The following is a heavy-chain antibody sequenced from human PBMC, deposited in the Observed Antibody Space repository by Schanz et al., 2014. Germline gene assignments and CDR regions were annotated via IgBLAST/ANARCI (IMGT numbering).Heavy chain of an antibody. CDR1: GYTFTGYH. CDR3: ARAAYGGYTSTPLRY. V-gene: IGHV1-2*06. CDR2: INPNSGAA. J-gene: IGHJ4*02. Sequence: QVQLVQSGAEVKKPGASVKVSCKASGYTFTGYHMHWVRQAPGQGLEWMGRINPNSGAANYAQKLQGRVTLTRDTSRSTAYMELSSLRSEDTAVYYCARAAYGGYTSTPLRYWGQGTLVTVSS. D-gene: IGHD5-12*01.